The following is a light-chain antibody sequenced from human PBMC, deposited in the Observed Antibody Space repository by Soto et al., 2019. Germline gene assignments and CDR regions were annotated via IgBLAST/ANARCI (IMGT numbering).Light chain of an antibody. CDR3: QQRSNWPQIT. CDR1: QSVSKY. CDR2: DAS. V-gene: IGKV3-11*01. Sequence: EIVLTQSPATLSLSPGERATLSCRASQSVSKYLAWYQQKPGQAPRLLIRDASNRATGIPARFSGSWSGTDFTLTISSLEHEDFGVYYCQQRSNWPQITFGGGTKVEIK. J-gene: IGKJ4*01.